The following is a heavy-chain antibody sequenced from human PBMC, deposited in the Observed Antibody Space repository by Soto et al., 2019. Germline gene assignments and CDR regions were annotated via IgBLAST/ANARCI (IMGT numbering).Heavy chain of an antibody. CDR1: GFTVTNKY. J-gene: IGHJ2*01. V-gene: IGHV3-53*01. CDR3: ARVDYGDYGWYFDL. D-gene: IGHD4-17*01. CDR2: IYSGGST. Sequence: GGSLRLSGAASGFTVTNKYMTWVRQAPGKGLEWVSVIYSGGSTSYADSVKGRFTISRDNSKNILYLQMNSLRAEDTAVYYCARVDYGDYGWYFDLWGRGTLVTVSS.